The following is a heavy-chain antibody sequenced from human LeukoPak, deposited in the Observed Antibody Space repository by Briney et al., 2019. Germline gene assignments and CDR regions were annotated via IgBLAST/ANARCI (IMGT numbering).Heavy chain of an antibody. V-gene: IGHV3-30-3*01. D-gene: IGHD3-22*01. CDR3: ANRPRYYYDSSGIGYYYYGMDV. Sequence: GRSLRLSCAASGFTFSSYAMHWVRQAPGKGLEWVAVISYDGSNKYYADSVKGRFTISRDNSKNTLYPQMNSLRAEDTAVYYCANRPRYYYDSSGIGYYYYGMDVWGQGTTVTVSS. CDR1: GFTFSSYA. CDR2: ISYDGSNK. J-gene: IGHJ6*02.